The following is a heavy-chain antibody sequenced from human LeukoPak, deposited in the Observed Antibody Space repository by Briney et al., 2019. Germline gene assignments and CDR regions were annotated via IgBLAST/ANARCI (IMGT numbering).Heavy chain of an antibody. CDR2: INEDGNEK. V-gene: IGHV3-7*01. Sequence: PGGSLRLSCAASGLTFSRFWMIWIRQAPGKGLEWVATINEDGNEKWYADSVKGRFTISRDNARNSLYLQMNSLRAEGTAVYYCATLSYRRFDYWGQGALVTVSS. CDR1: GLTFSRFW. J-gene: IGHJ4*02. CDR3: ATLSYRRFDY. D-gene: IGHD1-14*01.